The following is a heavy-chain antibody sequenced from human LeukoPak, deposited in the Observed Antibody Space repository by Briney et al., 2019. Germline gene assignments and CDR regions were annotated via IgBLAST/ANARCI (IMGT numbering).Heavy chain of an antibody. J-gene: IGHJ4*02. Sequence: SVKVSCKASGGTFSSYAISWVRQAPGQGLEWMGGIIPVFGTANYAQKFQGRVTMTRDTSISTAYMELSRLRSDDTAVYYCAREEVAAAPKPPTLFDYWGQGTLVTVSS. CDR2: IIPVFGTA. V-gene: IGHV1-69*05. CDR1: GGTFSSYA. D-gene: IGHD6-13*01. CDR3: AREEVAAAPKPPTLFDY.